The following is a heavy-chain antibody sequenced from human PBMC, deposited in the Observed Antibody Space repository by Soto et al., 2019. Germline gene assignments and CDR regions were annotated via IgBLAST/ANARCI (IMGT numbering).Heavy chain of an antibody. J-gene: IGHJ5*02. D-gene: IGHD2-21*02. CDR2: FDPEDGET. CDR1: GYTLPELS. V-gene: IGHV1-24*01. Sequence: AAVMVSWKVCGYTLPELSMHWVRQAPGKGLEWMGGFDPEDGETIYAQKFQGRVTMTEDTSTDTAYMELSSLRSEDTAVYYCATGLLCGGDCGYWFYPWG. CDR3: ATGLLCGGDCGYWFYP.